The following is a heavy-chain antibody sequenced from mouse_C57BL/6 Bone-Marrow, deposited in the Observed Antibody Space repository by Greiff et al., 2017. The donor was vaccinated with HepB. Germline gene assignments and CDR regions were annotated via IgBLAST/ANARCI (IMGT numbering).Heavy chain of an antibody. CDR1: GYTFTDYY. J-gene: IGHJ2*01. CDR2: INPNNGGT. D-gene: IGHD2-13*01. Sequence: EVQLQQPGPELVKPGASVKISCKASGYTFTDYYMNWVKQSHGKSLEWIGDINPNNGGTSYNQKFKGKATLTVDKSSSTAYMELRSLTSEDSAVYYCARGDDPYYFDYWGQGTTLTVSS. CDR3: ARGDDPYYFDY. V-gene: IGHV1-26*01.